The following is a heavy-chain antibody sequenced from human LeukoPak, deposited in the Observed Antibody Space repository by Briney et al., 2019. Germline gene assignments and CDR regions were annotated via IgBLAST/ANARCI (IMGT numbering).Heavy chain of an antibody. J-gene: IGHJ5*02. D-gene: IGHD5-18*01. CDR3: ARGPHTAMVKRSNWFDP. V-gene: IGHV3-30-3*01. CDR1: GFTFSSYA. Sequence: PEGSLRLSCAASGFTFSSYAMHWVRQAPGKGLEWVAVISYDGSNKYYADSVKGRFTISRDSSKNTLYLQMNSLRAEDTAVYYCARGPHTAMVKRSNWFDPWGQGTLVTVSS. CDR2: ISYDGSNK.